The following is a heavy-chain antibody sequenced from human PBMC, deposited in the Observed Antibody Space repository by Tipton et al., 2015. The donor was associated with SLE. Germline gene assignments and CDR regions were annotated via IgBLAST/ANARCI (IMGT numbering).Heavy chain of an antibody. V-gene: IGHV4-31*03. J-gene: IGHJ3*02. CDR3: ARVGAPVAFEI. Sequence: TLSLTCTVSGGSISSGGYYWTWIRQLPGKGLEWIGYIYYSGNTYYNPSLGSRLTISVDTSKDQFSLKLSSVTAADTAIYYCARVGAPVAFEIWGQGTMVTVSS. CDR2: IYYSGNT. D-gene: IGHD3-3*01. CDR1: GGSISSGGYY.